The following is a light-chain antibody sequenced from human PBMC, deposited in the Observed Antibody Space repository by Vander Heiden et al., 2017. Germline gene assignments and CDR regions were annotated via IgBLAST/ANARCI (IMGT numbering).Light chain of an antibody. V-gene: IGLV3-1*01. CDR3: QAGDSIVV. J-gene: IGLJ2*01. CDR2: QDS. CDR1: IIGEKS. Sequence: SYQPPPPPSVSVSPGQTASTTCSGAIIGEKSAYWYQKPPGQSTVLVIYQDSKRPSGNPEGFAGSNSGNTATLTIRETQTMDEADYYCQAGDSIVVFGGGTKLTVL.